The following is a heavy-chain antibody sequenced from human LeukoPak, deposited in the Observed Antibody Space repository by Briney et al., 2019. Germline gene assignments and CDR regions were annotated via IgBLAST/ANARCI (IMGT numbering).Heavy chain of an antibody. Sequence: PSETLSLTCTVSGGSISSSSYYWGWIRQPPGKGLEWIGEINHSGSTNYNPSLKSRVTISVDTSKNQFSLKLSSVTAADTAVYYCSAWFGEGFDYWGQGTLVTVSS. CDR3: SAWFGEGFDY. CDR2: INHSGST. J-gene: IGHJ4*02. V-gene: IGHV4-39*07. D-gene: IGHD3-10*01. CDR1: GGSISSSSYY.